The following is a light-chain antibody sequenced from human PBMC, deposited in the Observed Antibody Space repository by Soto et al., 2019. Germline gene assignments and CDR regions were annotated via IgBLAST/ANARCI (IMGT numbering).Light chain of an antibody. V-gene: IGKV3-11*01. CDR3: QQRSNWPVT. CDR1: QSVSSY. J-gene: IGKJ1*01. Sequence: EIVLTQSPGTLSLSPGERATLSCRASQSVSSYLAWYQQKTGQAPRLLIYDASTRATGISARFSGSGSGTDFTLTISSLEPEDFAMYYCQQRSNWPVTFGQGTKVEVK. CDR2: DAS.